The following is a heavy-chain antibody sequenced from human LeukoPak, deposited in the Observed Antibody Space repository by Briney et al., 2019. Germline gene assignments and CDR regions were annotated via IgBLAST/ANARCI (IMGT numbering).Heavy chain of an antibody. V-gene: IGHV3-20*04. CDR2: INWNGYST. Sequence: GGSLRLSCVASGFIFDGYGMAWVRQGPGKGLEWVSGINWNGYSTEYADSVKGRFTISRDNAKNSLYLEMNSLTAEDTAFYYCARGGFDFRRGYRAFDSWGQGTLVTVSS. CDR1: GFIFDGYG. D-gene: IGHD3-3*01. J-gene: IGHJ4*02. CDR3: ARGGFDFRRGYRAFDS.